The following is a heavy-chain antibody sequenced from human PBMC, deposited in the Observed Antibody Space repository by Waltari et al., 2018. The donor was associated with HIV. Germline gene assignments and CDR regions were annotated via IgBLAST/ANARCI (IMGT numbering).Heavy chain of an antibody. CDR3: APGRGWFDP. CDR1: GFTFSSYC. D-gene: IGHD3-10*01. V-gene: IGHV3-74*01. CDR2: INSDGSST. J-gene: IGHJ5*02. Sequence: EVQLVESGGGLVQPGGSLRPSCAAFGFTFSSYCMYWVRQAPGKGLVWVSRINSDGSSTNYADSVKGRFTISRDNAKNTLYLQMNSLRVEDTAVYYCAPGRGWFDPWGQGTLVTVSS.